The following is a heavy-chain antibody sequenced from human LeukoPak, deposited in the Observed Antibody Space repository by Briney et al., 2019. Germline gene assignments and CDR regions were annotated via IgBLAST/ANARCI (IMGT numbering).Heavy chain of an antibody. V-gene: IGHV3-73*01. D-gene: IGHD3-22*01. CDR1: GFTFSGSA. CDR2: IRSKANGYAT. J-gene: IGHJ4*02. Sequence: GGSLRLSCAASGFTFSGSAMHWVRQASGKGLEWVGRIRSKANGYATAYAASGKGRFTISRDDSKNTAYLQMNSLKTEDTAVYYCTTTYYERGYYFDYWGQGTLVTVSS. CDR3: TTTYYERGYYFDY.